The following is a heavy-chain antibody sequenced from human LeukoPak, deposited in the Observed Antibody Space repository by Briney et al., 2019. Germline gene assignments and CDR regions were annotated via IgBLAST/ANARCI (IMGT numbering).Heavy chain of an antibody. CDR2: ITGAGATT. D-gene: IGHD3-16*01. V-gene: IGHV3-23*01. J-gene: IGHJ6*03. CDR3: ARGPSYQFYFMDV. CDR1: GFTFSNFP. Sequence: GGSLRLSCVTSGFTFSNFPMTWVRQAPGKGLEWVSTITGAGATTYSADSVKGRLTISRDNSKNTLYLELISLRADDTAIYYCARGPSYQFYFMDVWGKGTTVTVSS.